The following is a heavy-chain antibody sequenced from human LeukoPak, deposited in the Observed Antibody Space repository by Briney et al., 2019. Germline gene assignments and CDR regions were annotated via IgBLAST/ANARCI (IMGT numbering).Heavy chain of an antibody. Sequence: GGSLRLSCAASGFTFSSYAMSWVRQAPGKGLEWVSYISSSSSTIYYADSVKGRFTISRDNAKNSLYLQMNSLRAEDTAVYYCARDSVRNGMDVWGQGTTVTVSS. D-gene: IGHD5/OR15-5a*01. CDR2: ISSSSSTI. CDR3: ARDSVRNGMDV. CDR1: GFTFSSYA. J-gene: IGHJ6*02. V-gene: IGHV3-48*04.